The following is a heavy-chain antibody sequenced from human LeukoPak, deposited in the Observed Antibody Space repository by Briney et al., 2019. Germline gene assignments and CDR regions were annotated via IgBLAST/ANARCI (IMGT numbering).Heavy chain of an antibody. V-gene: IGHV4-39*01. D-gene: IGHD2/OR15-2a*01. Sequence: SETLPLTCTVSGGSISSSSYYWGWIRQPPGKGLEWIGSIYYSGSTYYNPSLKSRVTISVDTSKNQFSLKLSSVTAADTAVYYCARHVLRRGYFDYWGQGTLVTVSS. CDR2: IYYSGST. CDR1: GGSISSSSYY. CDR3: ARHVLRRGYFDY. J-gene: IGHJ4*02.